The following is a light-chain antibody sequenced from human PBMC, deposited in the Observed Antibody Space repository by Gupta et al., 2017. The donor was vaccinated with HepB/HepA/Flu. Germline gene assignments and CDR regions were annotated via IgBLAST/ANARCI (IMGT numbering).Light chain of an antibody. CDR3: TSYKSSVTREV. V-gene: IGLV2-14*03. CDR1: SSDVVIYNY. CDR2: DVS. J-gene: IGLJ3*02. Sequence: QSALTQPASVSGSPGQSITISCTGTSSDVVIYNYGSWYQQHPDTAPKLLIYDVSYRPSGVSNRFSGSKSGNTASLTIXGXQADDEXEYYCTSYKSSVTREVFGGGTKLTVL.